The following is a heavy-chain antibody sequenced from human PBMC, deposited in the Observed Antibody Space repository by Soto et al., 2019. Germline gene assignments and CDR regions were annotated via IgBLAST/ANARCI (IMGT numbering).Heavy chain of an antibody. J-gene: IGHJ6*02. CDR3: ARSSLYYRMDV. D-gene: IGHD3-16*01. CDR2: IDPSDSYT. Sequence: GESLKISCKGYGSSFTSYWIGWVRQMPGKGREWEGRIDPSDSYTNYSPSFQGHVTISADKSISTAYLQWSSLKSSDTAMYYCARSSLYYRMDVWGQGTTVTVSS. CDR1: GSSFTSYW. V-gene: IGHV5-10-1*01.